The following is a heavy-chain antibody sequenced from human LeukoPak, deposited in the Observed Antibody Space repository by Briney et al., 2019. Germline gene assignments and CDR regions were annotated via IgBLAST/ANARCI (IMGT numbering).Heavy chain of an antibody. CDR3: ARSGTGDGHAFDI. CDR2: ISYDGSNK. CDR1: GFTFSSYA. Sequence: GRSLRLSCAASGFTFSSYAMHWVRQAPGKGLEWVAVISYDGSNKYYADSVKGRFTISRDNSKNTLYLQMNSLRAEDTAVYYCARSGTGDGHAFDIWGQGTMVTVSS. D-gene: IGHD7-27*01. J-gene: IGHJ3*02. V-gene: IGHV3-30-3*01.